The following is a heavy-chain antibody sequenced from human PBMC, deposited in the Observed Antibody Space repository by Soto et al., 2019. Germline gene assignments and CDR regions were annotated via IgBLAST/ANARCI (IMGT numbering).Heavy chain of an antibody. CDR2: ITPVLGIA. V-gene: IGHV1-69*04. CDR1: GGTFSSYT. CDR3: ARDSDYGMDV. Sequence: SVKVSCKSSGGTFSSYTITWVRQAPGQGLEWMGRITPVLGIADYAQKFQGRVTITADTSTSTAYMGLNSLRSEDTAVYYCARDSDYGMDVWGQGTTVTVSS. J-gene: IGHJ6*02.